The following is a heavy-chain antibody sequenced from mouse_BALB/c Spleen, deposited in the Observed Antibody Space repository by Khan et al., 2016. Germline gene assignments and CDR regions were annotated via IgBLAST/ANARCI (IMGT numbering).Heavy chain of an antibody. CDR2: IDPANGNT. V-gene: IGHV14-3*02. CDR3: ARDGNYEGWFAY. CDR1: GFNIKDTY. D-gene: IGHD2-1*01. J-gene: IGHJ3*01. Sequence: VPLQQSGAELVKPGASVKLSCTASGFNIKDTYMHWVKQRPEQGLEWIGRIDPANGNTKYDSKFQGKATITADTSSNTAYLQLSSLTSEDTAVYYCARDGNYEGWFAYWGQGTLVTVSA.